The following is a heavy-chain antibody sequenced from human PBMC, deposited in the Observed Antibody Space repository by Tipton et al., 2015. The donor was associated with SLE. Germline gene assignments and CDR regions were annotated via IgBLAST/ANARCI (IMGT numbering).Heavy chain of an antibody. CDR2: IYNSGNT. V-gene: IGHV4-61*02. J-gene: IGHJ4*02. CDR3: ARQWAQGWSGTYFDS. D-gene: IGHD3-3*01. Sequence: TLSLTCTVSGDSISGGGYYWTWIRQSAGRGLEWIGRIYNSGNTNYNPSLKSRVTMSLDTSKKQFSLRLTSVTAADTAVYYCARQWAQGWSGTYFDSWGQGTRVTVSS. CDR1: GDSISGGGYY.